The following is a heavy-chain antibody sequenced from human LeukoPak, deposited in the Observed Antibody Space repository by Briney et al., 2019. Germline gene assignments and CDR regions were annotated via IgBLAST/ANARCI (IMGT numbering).Heavy chain of an antibody. CDR1: GFTFSSYG. J-gene: IGHJ4*02. CDR3: AKDIVPTDY. D-gene: IGHD5-12*01. CDR2: ISGSGGST. Sequence: GGSLRLSCAASGFTFSSYGMSWVRQAPGKGLEWVSAISGSGGSTYYADSVKGRFTISRDIPKNTLYLQLSSLRAEDTALYYCAKDIVPTDYWGQGTLVTVSS. V-gene: IGHV3-23*01.